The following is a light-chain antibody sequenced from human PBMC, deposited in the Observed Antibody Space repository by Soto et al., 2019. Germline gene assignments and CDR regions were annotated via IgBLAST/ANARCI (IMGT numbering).Light chain of an antibody. CDR3: QQYNSYPYT. V-gene: IGKV1-5*03. CDR1: QTISPW. Sequence: DIQMTQSPSTLSASVGDRVTITCRANQTISPWLAWYQQKPGKAPKLLIYKASSLESGVPSRFSGSGSGTEFTLTISSLQPDDFASYYCQQYNSYPYTFGQGTKLEIK. CDR2: KAS. J-gene: IGKJ2*01.